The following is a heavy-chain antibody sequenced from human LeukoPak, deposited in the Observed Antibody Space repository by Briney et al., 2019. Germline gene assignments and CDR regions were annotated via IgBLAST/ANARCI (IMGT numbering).Heavy chain of an antibody. CDR1: GYSISSGSY. CDR2: IYHSGST. CDR3: ARVGGPFDA. Sequence: SETLSLTCAVSGYSISSGSYCGWIRQPPGKGLECFGSIYHSGSTYYYQSLKSRVTISVDTSKNQFSLQVSSVTAADTAVYYCARVGGPFDAWGQGTLVTVSS. J-gene: IGHJ5*02. V-gene: IGHV4-38-2*01.